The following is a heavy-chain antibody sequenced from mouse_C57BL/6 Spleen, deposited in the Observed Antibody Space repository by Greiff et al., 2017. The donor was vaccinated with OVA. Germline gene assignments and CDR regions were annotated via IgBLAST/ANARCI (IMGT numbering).Heavy chain of an antibody. J-gene: IGHJ4*01. D-gene: IGHD1-1*01. CDR2: INYDGSST. CDR1: GFTFSDYY. Sequence: EVQRVESEGGLVQPGSSMKLSCTASGFTFSDYYMAWVRQVPEKGLEWVANINYDGSSTYYLDSLKSRFIISRDNAKNILYLQMSSLKSEDTATYYCARDYYGSYAMYYWGQGTSVTVSS. V-gene: IGHV5-16*01. CDR3: ARDYYGSYAMYY.